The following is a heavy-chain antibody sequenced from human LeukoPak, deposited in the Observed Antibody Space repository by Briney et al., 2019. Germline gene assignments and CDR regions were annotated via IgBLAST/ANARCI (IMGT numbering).Heavy chain of an antibody. Sequence: SQTLSLTCTVSGGPISSGDYYWSWIRQPPGKGLEWIGYIYYSGSTYYNPSLKSRVTISVDTSKNQFSLKLSSVTAADTAVYYCARVVPAAVYYFDYWGQGTLVTVSS. V-gene: IGHV4-30-4*08. CDR2: IYYSGST. D-gene: IGHD2-2*01. J-gene: IGHJ4*02. CDR1: GGPISSGDYY. CDR3: ARVVPAAVYYFDY.